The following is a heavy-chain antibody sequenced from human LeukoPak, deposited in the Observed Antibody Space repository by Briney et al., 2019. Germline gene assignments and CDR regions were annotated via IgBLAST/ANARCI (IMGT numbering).Heavy chain of an antibody. Sequence: GGSLRLSCAASGFTFSDHYMDWVRQVPGKGLEWVGRTRNKANSYTTEYAASVKGRFTISRDDSKNSLYLQMNSLKTEDTAVYYCAREISGRYYYYYGMDVWGQGTTVTVSS. J-gene: IGHJ6*02. CDR3: AREISGRYYYYYGMDV. CDR1: GFTFSDHY. D-gene: IGHD3-10*01. V-gene: IGHV3-72*01. CDR2: TRNKANSYTT.